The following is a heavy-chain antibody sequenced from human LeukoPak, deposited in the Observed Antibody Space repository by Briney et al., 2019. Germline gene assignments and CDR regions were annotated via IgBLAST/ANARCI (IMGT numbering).Heavy chain of an antibody. D-gene: IGHD2-2*01. CDR2: INPKSGDT. CDR3: STLGYCIDSSPSCYRAFDY. Sequence: GASVKVSCKASGYTFTCYYIHWVRQAPGQGLEWMGWINPKSGDTNYAQKFQGRVTMTKDTSINTAYMELNRLRSDDTALYYCSTLGYCIDSSPSCYRAFDYWGQGTLVTVSS. CDR1: GYTFTCYY. V-gene: IGHV1-2*02. J-gene: IGHJ4*02.